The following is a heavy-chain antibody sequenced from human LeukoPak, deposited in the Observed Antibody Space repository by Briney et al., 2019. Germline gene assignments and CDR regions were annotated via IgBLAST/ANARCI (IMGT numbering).Heavy chain of an antibody. CDR3: ARDFYKDSGMDV. V-gene: IGHV3-53*01. CDR2: IYSGGSA. CDR1: GFTFSSYS. D-gene: IGHD3-10*01. Sequence: GGSLRLSCAASGFTFSSYSMNWVRQAPGKGLEWVSVIYSGGSAYYADSVKGRFTISRDNSKNTLYLQMNSLRAEDTAVYYCARDFYKDSGMDVWGQGTTVTVSS. J-gene: IGHJ6*02.